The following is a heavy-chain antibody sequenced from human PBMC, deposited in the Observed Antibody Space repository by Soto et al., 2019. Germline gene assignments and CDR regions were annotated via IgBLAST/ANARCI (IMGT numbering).Heavy chain of an antibody. CDR1: GFTFSTYA. D-gene: IGHD3-10*01. CDR3: AKGVRGDTDN. Sequence: EVQLLESGGGLVQPGGSLRLSCAASGFTFSTYAMNWVRQAPGKGLEWVSVISGSGGNTYYADSVKGRFTISRDNSKYTLWLQMNSLRAEDTAVYYCAKGVRGDTDNWGQGTLVTVSS. CDR2: ISGSGGNT. J-gene: IGHJ4*02. V-gene: IGHV3-23*01.